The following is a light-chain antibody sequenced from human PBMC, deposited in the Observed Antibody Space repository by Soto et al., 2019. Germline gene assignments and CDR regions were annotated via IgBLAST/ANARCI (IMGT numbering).Light chain of an antibody. CDR2: AAS. V-gene: IGKV1-39*01. CDR1: QSISSS. CDR3: QQSFNLPRT. J-gene: IGKJ1*01. Sequence: DIEMPQSPSSLSASVGETITITCRASQSISSSLNWFQHSPGQPPKLLLFAASNLHAGVPPRFSGSGSGTSFSLTIRSLQPEDFATYYCQQSFNLPRTFGPGAKAAIK.